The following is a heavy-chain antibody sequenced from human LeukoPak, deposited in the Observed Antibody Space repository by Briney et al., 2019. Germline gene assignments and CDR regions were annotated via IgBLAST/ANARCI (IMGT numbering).Heavy chain of an antibody. J-gene: IGHJ3*01. Sequence: GGSLRLSYAVSGFTFSGFWMSWSRQAPGKGLEWVASINSDGSEGYYADVVKGRFTISRDNAKNSLYLQINSLRAEDTAVYYCARSSYSGSSSVWGQGTMVTVSS. V-gene: IGHV3-7*03. CDR3: ARSSYSGSSSV. CDR1: GFTFSGFW. CDR2: INSDGSEG. D-gene: IGHD6-6*01.